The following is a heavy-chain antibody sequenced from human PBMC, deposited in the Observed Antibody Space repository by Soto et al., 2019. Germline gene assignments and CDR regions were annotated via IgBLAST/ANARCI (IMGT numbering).Heavy chain of an antibody. CDR2: ISGNGGST. V-gene: IGHV3-23*01. D-gene: IGHD3-3*01. CDR3: VRAFISTIFGVVNFDY. J-gene: IGHJ4*02. Sequence: AGGSLRLSCAASGFIFSNYAMSWVRQAPGKGLEWVSTISGNGGSTYYADSVKGRFTISRDNSKNTLFLQMNSLRAEDTAVYYCVRAFISTIFGVVNFDYWGQGTLVTVSS. CDR1: GFIFSNYA.